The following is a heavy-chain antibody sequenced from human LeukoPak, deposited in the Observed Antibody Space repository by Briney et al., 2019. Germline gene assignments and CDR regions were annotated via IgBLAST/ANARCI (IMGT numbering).Heavy chain of an antibody. CDR1: GFTFSSYA. CDR2: ISGSGGST. CDR3: ARARSGNYFDY. D-gene: IGHD3-3*01. V-gene: IGHV3-23*01. J-gene: IGHJ4*02. Sequence: PGGSLRLSCAASGFTFSSYAMSWVRQAPGKGLEWVSAISGSGGSTYYADSVKGRLTISRDNAKNSVYLQMNNLRAEDTAVYSCARARSGNYFDYWGQGTLVTVSS.